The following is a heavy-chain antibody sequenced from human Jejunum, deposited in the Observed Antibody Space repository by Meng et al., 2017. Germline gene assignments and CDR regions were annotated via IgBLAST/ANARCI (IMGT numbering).Heavy chain of an antibody. V-gene: IGHV2-5*02. CDR1: GSSRSTSEVG. CDR2: IYWDDDK. D-gene: IGHD1-7*01. Sequence: QVLLKQCGPPLVTPTQTRRLTWTFSGSSRSTSEVGVGWIRQPPGKALEWLAIIYWDDDKRYSPSLHTRLTITKDTFRNQVVLTMTNMDPVDTATYYCAHTLVSNWNYLSPFDSWGQGTLVTVSS. CDR3: AHTLVSNWNYLSPFDS. J-gene: IGHJ4*02.